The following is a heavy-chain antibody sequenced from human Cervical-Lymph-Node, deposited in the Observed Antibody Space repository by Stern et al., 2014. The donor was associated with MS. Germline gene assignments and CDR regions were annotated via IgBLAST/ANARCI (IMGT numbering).Heavy chain of an antibody. V-gene: IGHV1-69*01. CDR3: VRDQGGIAAS. Sequence: VQLVESGAEVKQPGSSMKGSCKASGGTFSSIEISWVRQAPGQGLEWLGGISPLFGTTNYAQQVQGRVTIVADESTNTVNMELSRLRSEDTAVYYCVRDQGGIAASWGQGTLVTVSS. CDR2: ISPLFGTT. D-gene: IGHD6-13*01. CDR1: GGTFSSIE. J-gene: IGHJ4*02.